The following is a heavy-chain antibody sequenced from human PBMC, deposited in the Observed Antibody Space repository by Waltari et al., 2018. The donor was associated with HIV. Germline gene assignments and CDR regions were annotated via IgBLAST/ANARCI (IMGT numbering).Heavy chain of an antibody. D-gene: IGHD6-13*01. CDR3: ARDQGQQLPSYGMDV. J-gene: IGHJ6*02. V-gene: IGHV1-2*02. CDR1: GYTFTGYY. Sequence: QVQLVQSGAEVKKPGASVKVSCKASGYTFTGYYMHWVRQAPGQGLEGMGGINPNSGGTNCAQQFQGRVSMTRDTSISTAYMELSRLRSDDTAVYYCARDQGQQLPSYGMDVWGQGTTVTVSS. CDR2: INPNSGGT.